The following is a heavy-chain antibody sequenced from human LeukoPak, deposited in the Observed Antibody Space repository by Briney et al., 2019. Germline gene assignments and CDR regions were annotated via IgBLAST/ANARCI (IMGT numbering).Heavy chain of an antibody. CDR3: ARDKVSGATLLDY. V-gene: IGHV3-7*01. CDR2: IRQDGNEF. Sequence: PGGSLRLSCAASEFTFGNYWMSWVGQVPGKGPEWVADIRQDGNEFYYVDSVKGRFTISRDNAKNSLYLQMNSLRVEDTAVYYCARDKVSGATLLDYWGQGTLVTVSP. CDR1: EFTFGNYW. J-gene: IGHJ4*02. D-gene: IGHD1-26*01.